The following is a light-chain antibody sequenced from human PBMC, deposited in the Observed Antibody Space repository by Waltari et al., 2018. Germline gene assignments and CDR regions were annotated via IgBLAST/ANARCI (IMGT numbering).Light chain of an antibody. Sequence: DIQMTQSPSTLSASVGDRVTITCRASQSINTWLAWYQQKPGTAPNILISKASNLERGVPSRFSGSGSGTEFTLTISSLQPDDFATYYCQQYHAYPLTFGGGTKVEIK. CDR2: KAS. J-gene: IGKJ4*01. CDR3: QQYHAYPLT. CDR1: QSINTW. V-gene: IGKV1-5*03.